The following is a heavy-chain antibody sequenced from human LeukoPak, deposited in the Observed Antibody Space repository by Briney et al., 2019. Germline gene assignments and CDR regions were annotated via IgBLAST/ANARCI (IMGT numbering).Heavy chain of an antibody. D-gene: IGHD4-17*01. J-gene: IGHJ4*02. V-gene: IGHV4-59*01. CDR3: ARALSDYGDYRFDY. Sequence: SETLSLTCTVSGGSISSYYWSWIRQPPGKGLEWIGYIYYSGSTNYNPSLKSRVTISVDTSKNQFSLKLSSVTAADTAVYYCARALSDYGDYRFDYWGQGTLVTDSS. CDR1: GGSISSYY. CDR2: IYYSGST.